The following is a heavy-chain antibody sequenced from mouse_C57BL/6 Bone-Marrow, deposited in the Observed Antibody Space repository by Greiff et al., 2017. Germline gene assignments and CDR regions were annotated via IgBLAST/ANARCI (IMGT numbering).Heavy chain of an antibody. V-gene: IGHV1-80*01. CDR3: ARIYYDYDVAFAY. D-gene: IGHD2-4*01. CDR1: GYAFSSYW. J-gene: IGHJ3*01. CDR2: IYPGDGDT. Sequence: QVQLKESGAELVKPGASVKISCKASGYAFSSYWMNWVKQRPGKGLEWIGQIYPGDGDTNYNGKFKGKATLTADKSSSTAYMQLSSLTSEDSAVYFCARIYYDYDVAFAYWGQGTLVTVSA.